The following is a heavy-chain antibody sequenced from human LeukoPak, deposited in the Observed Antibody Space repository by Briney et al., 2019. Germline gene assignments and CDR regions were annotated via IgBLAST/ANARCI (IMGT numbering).Heavy chain of an antibody. Sequence: SLTLSSAASAFTISSFARTWLPHAPGKGLEGVSSITGGHYATYNTASVKGRFTISRDNAKNTLYLQMDSLRVEDTAVYYCVGAYGDYLSYWGQGTLVTVST. D-gene: IGHD4-17*01. CDR1: AFTISSFA. J-gene: IGHJ4*02. CDR2: ITGGHYAT. CDR3: VGAYGDYLSY. V-gene: IGHV3-23*01.